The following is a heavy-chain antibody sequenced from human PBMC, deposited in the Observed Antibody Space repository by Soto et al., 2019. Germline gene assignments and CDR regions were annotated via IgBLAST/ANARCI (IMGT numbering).Heavy chain of an antibody. Sequence: VQLVESGGALVQPGGSLRLSCAASGFTFWKDAMSWVRQAPGKGLEWVSAISASGGSTYYADSVKGRFTISRDNSKNILFVQMNSLRAEDSAVYYCANHGLVTAIPWSYFDSWGQDPLVTVSS. J-gene: IGHJ4*02. V-gene: IGHV3-23*04. CDR3: ANHGLVTAIPWSYFDS. CDR2: ISASGGST. CDR1: GFTFWKDA. D-gene: IGHD2-21*02.